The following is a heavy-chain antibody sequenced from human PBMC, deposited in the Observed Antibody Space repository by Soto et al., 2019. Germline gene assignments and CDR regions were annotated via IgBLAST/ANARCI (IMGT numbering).Heavy chain of an antibody. J-gene: IGHJ4*02. Sequence: QVQLVQSGAEVKKPGASVKVSCKASGDTFTDYYIHWVRQAPGQGLEWMGTVNPSGGHTTYAQHCLGRMTMTRDTSTSTLYMELTSLTSEDTAIYYCARAGHVVVVTAALDYWGQGTRVTVSS. D-gene: IGHD2-21*02. V-gene: IGHV1-46*01. CDR1: GDTFTDYY. CDR3: ARAGHVVVVTAALDY. CDR2: VNPSGGHT.